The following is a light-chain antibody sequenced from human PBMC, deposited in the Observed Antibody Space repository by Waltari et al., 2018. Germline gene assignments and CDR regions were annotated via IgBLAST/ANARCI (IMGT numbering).Light chain of an antibody. CDR2: GAS. J-gene: IGKJ2*01. CDR1: QSVRTN. CDR3: QQYNDWPYT. Sequence: EIVMTQSPVTLSVSPGERAALPCRSSQSVRTNLAWYQQRPGPTPRLLIYGASTRAAEIPARFSGSGSGTEFTLTISSLQSEDFAVYYCQQYNDWPYTFGQGTKLEI. V-gene: IGKV3-15*01.